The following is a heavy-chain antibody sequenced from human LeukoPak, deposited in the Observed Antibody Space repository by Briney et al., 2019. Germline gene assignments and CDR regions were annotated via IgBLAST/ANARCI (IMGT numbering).Heavy chain of an antibody. CDR1: GFTFSTYA. CDR3: AKQYSSDWNGLAEYFQH. CDR2: ITSGTRYI. Sequence: GGSLRLSCAASGFTFSTYAMSWVRQAPGKGLEWVSSITSGTRYIFYADSVKGRFTISRDNAKKSLYLQMNSLRAEDTAVYYCAKQYSSDWNGLAEYFQHWGQGTLLTVSS. J-gene: IGHJ1*01. V-gene: IGHV3-21*01. D-gene: IGHD6-19*01.